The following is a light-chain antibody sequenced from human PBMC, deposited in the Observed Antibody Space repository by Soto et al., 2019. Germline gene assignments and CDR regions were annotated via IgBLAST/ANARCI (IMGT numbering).Light chain of an antibody. V-gene: IGLV2-14*01. J-gene: IGLJ1*01. CDR1: SSDVGGYNY. CDR3: SSYTSSSIAYV. Sequence: QSALTQPASVSGSPGQSITISCTGTSSDVGGYNYVSWYQQHPGKAPKLMIYEVSNRPSGVSNRFSGSKSGNTASLTISGLQDEDEADYYCSSYTSSSIAYVFGTGIKVTVL. CDR2: EVS.